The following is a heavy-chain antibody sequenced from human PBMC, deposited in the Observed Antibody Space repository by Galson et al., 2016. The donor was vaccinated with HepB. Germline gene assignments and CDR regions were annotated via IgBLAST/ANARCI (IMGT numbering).Heavy chain of an antibody. CDR1: GFTFRTYG. J-gene: IGHJ6*02. CDR2: IWNDGSNE. CDR3: ARDQSSNWRTYYYWGMDV. V-gene: IGHV3-33*01. D-gene: IGHD1-20*01. Sequence: SLRLSCAVSGFTFRTYGMHWVRQAPGKGLEWVAVIWNDGSNEDYVDSVKGRFTISRDNSKNTLYLQMNSLRHEDTAVCYCARDQSSNWRTYYYWGMDVRGQGTTVTVSS.